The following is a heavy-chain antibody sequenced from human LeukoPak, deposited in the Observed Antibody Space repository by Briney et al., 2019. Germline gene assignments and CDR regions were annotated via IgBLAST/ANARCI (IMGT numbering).Heavy chain of an antibody. CDR2: ITPIIDSA. CDR1: GGTFRTHI. D-gene: IGHD1-26*01. V-gene: IGHV1-69*08. J-gene: IGHJ5*02. CDR3: TRVNLRGSQYNWFDP. Sequence: AASVKVSCKPFGGTFRTHIFSWVRQAPGQGLEWMGKITPIIDSAKYSQKFRDRLTITGDSSTGTAYMELSSLTPEDTALYYCTRVNLRGSQYNWFDPWGQGTLVIVSS.